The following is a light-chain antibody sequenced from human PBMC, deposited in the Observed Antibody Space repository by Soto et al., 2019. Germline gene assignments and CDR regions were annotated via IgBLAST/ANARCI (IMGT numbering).Light chain of an antibody. J-gene: IGKJ5*01. CDR3: QQYSSFTPIT. V-gene: IGKV3-20*01. CDR1: QSVSSSY. Sequence: SPGTLSLSPGERATLSCRASQSVSSSYLAWYQQKSGQAPRLLIYGAYSRATGIPDRFSGSGSGTDFTLTISRLETEDFAVYYRQQYSSFTPITISQGARLEIK. CDR2: GAY.